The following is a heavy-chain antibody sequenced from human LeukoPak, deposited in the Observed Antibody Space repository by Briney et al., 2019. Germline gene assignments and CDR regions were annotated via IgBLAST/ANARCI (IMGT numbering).Heavy chain of an antibody. Sequence: GGSLRLSCAASGFTFNTYGMTWVRQAPGKGLEWVSAISGSGGSTYYADSVKGRFTISRDNSKNTLYLQMNSLRAEDTAVYCCAKVEAAHYYYYYMNVWGKGTTVTVSS. CDR3: AKVEAAHYYYYYMNV. CDR2: ISGSGGST. CDR1: GFTFNTYG. J-gene: IGHJ6*03. V-gene: IGHV3-23*01. D-gene: IGHD6-6*01.